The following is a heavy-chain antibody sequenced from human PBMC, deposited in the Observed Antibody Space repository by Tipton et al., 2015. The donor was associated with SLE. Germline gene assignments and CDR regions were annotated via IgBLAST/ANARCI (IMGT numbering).Heavy chain of an antibody. CDR2: INHSGST. D-gene: IGHD3-22*01. J-gene: IGHJ4*02. Sequence: TLSLTCAVYGGSFSGYYWSWIRQPPGKGLEWIGEINHSGSTNYNPSLKNRVTISVDTSKNQFSLKLSSVTAADTAVYYCARGGPEDYYDSSGDPFDYWGQGTLVTVSS. CDR1: GGSFSGYY. V-gene: IGHV4-34*01. CDR3: ARGGPEDYYDSSGDPFDY.